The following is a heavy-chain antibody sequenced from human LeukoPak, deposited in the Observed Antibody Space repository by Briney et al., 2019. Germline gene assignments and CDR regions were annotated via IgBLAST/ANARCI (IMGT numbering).Heavy chain of an antibody. J-gene: IGHJ4*02. D-gene: IGHD1-26*01. CDR1: GLIFTNYG. Sequence: GGTLRLSCAASGLIFTNYGMSWVRQAPGKGLEWVSTISGSGDNTYSADFVKGRFTVSRDTSKNTLYLQMNSLKNEDTAVYYCVTEVSGSFPTWGQGTLVTVSS. CDR2: ISGSGDNT. V-gene: IGHV3-23*01. CDR3: VTEVSGSFPT.